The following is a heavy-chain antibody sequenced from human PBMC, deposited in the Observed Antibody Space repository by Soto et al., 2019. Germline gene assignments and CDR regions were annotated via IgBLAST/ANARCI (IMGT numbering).Heavy chain of an antibody. J-gene: IGHJ4*01. Sequence: PSETLSLTCTVSGGSINDYYWSWTRQPPGKGLEWIAYGLRPDYTGYNPSLRNRVTIPSDTSKNQFSLRLISVTAADTAVYYCVAGPDRAKSAYWGQGTLVTVSS. CDR1: GGSINDYY. CDR3: VAGPDRAKSAY. CDR2: GLRPDYT. V-gene: IGHV4-59*01.